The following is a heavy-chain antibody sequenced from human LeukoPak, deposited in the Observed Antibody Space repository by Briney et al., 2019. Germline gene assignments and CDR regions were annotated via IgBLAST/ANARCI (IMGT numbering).Heavy chain of an antibody. V-gene: IGHV3-30*18. J-gene: IGHJ4*02. Sequence: GTSLRLSCAASGFTFSAYGMHWVRQAPGKGLEWVAIISHDGSNKSYGDSVKGRFTISGDNSKNTLYLQMNSLRAEDTAVYYCAKDVRMTAIRGFDYWGQGTLVTVSS. D-gene: IGHD2-21*02. CDR3: AKDVRMTAIRGFDY. CDR2: ISHDGSNK. CDR1: GFTFSAYG.